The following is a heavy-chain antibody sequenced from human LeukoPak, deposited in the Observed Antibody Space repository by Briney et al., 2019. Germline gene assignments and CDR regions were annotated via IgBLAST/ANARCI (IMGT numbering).Heavy chain of an antibody. CDR3: ARDLQEGYFDY. CDR1: GGSISSYY. D-gene: IGHD4-11*01. Sequence: SETLSLTCTVSGGSISSYYWSWIRQPPGKGLEWIGYIYYSGSTNYKPSLKSRVTISVDTSKNQFSLKLSSVTAADTAVYYCARDLQEGYFDYWGQGTLVTVSS. J-gene: IGHJ4*02. V-gene: IGHV4-59*01. CDR2: IYYSGST.